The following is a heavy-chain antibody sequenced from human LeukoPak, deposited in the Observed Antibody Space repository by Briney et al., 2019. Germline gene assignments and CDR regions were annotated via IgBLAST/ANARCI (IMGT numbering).Heavy chain of an antibody. CDR1: GFTFSYYG. CDR3: AKSHLPNAYSGTYYCDY. CDR2: IRYDESKK. Sequence: TGGSLRLSCAASGFTFSYYGMHWVRQAPGKGLEWVAFIRYDESKKFYGDSGKGRFTISRDNSKNTLYLQMNSLRTEDTAVYYCAKSHLPNAYSGTYYCDYWGQGTLVTVSS. D-gene: IGHD1-26*01. V-gene: IGHV3-30*02. J-gene: IGHJ4*02.